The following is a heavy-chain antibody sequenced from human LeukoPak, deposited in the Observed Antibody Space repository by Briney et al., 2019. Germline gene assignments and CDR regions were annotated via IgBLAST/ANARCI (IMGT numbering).Heavy chain of an antibody. CDR2: VAYSGSS. V-gene: IGHV4-59*01. Sequence: PSETLSLTCTVFGDSLNTYYWTWIRQTPGKGLEWIGFVAYSGSSNYNPSLKSRVSISIDTSKNQFSLALTSVTPADTAVYYCARVVRGVVTSNWFDPWGQGTLVTVSS. D-gene: IGHD2-21*02. CDR3: ARVVRGVVTSNWFDP. J-gene: IGHJ5*02. CDR1: GDSLNTYY.